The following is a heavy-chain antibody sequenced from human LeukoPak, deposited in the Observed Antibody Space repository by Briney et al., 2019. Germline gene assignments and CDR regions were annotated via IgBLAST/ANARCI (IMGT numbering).Heavy chain of an antibody. J-gene: IGHJ4*02. CDR3: ATFPDQGFDY. CDR2: IYTSGST. Sequence: PSQTLSLTCTVSGGSISSGSYYWSWIRQPAGKGLEWIGRIYTSGSTNYNPSLKSRVTISVDTSKNQFSLKLSSVTAADTAVYYCATFPDQGFDYWGQGTLVTVSS. CDR1: GGSISSGSYY. D-gene: IGHD2/OR15-2a*01. V-gene: IGHV4-61*02.